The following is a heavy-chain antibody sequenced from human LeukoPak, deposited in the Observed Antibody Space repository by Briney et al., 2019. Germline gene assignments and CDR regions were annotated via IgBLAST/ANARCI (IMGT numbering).Heavy chain of an antibody. CDR3: AREGWSGRNGEYLVGGMDV. J-gene: IGHJ6*02. CDR1: GFTFDDYA. CDR2: ISWNSGSI. D-gene: IGHD1-26*01. V-gene: IGHV3-9*01. Sequence: PGGSLRLSCAASGFTFDDYAMHWVRQPPGKSLEWVSGISWNSGSIDYADSVKGRFTISRDNAKNTLYLQMHSLRAEDTALYYCAREGWSGRNGEYLVGGMDVWAQGTTVTVSS.